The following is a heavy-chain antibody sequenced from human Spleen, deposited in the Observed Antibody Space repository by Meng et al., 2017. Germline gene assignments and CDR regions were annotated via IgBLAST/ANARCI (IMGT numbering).Heavy chain of an antibody. CDR2: ISSSGSTI. CDR3: ARDHCSGGSCYDYFDY. D-gene: IGHD2-15*01. Sequence: GESLKISCAASGFTFNNYVMGWVRQAPGKGLEWVSYISSSGSTIYYADSVKGRFTISRDNAKNSLYLQMNSLKTEDTAVYYCARDHCSGGSCYDYFDYWGQGARVTVSS. CDR1: GFTFNNYV. V-gene: IGHV3-48*04. J-gene: IGHJ4*02.